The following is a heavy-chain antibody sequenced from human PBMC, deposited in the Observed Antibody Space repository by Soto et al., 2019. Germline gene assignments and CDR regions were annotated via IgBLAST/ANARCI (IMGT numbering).Heavy chain of an antibody. CDR3: NRERGTSMITKLFDY. V-gene: IGHV1-46*03. J-gene: IGHJ4*02. Sequence: QVQLVQSGAEVKKPGASIKVSCKASGYTFTSYYLHWVRQAPGQGLEWMGIINPSGGGTSHAQKFPSRVPMHIDASTNTVNWELSSLISDDTAVYYCNRERGTSMITKLFDYWGQGTLVTVSS. CDR2: INPSGGGT. CDR1: GYTFTSYY. D-gene: IGHD3-16*01.